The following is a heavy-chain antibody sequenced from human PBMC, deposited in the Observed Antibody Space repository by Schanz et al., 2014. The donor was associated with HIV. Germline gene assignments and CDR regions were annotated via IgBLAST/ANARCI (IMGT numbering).Heavy chain of an antibody. D-gene: IGHD4-17*01. CDR3: GRGTRYERDYVGPRSDGMDV. CDR2: INHSGNT. Sequence: QVQLKQWGAGLLKPSETLSLTCAVYGGSLSDNYWSWIRQPPGKGLEWIGEINHSGNTYKKPSLKSRVTISLDTPKNQSSLTLTSVTAADTAVYFCGRGTRYERDYVGPRSDGMDVWGQGTTVIVSS. V-gene: IGHV4-34*01. J-gene: IGHJ6*02. CDR1: GGSLSDNY.